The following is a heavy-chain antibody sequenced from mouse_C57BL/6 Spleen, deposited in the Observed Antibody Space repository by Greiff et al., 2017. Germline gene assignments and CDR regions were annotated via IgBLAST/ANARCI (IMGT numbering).Heavy chain of an antibody. V-gene: IGHV1-4*01. J-gene: IGHJ4*01. CDR1: GYTFTSYT. CDR2: INPSSGYT. CDR3: ASGGISYDYAMDY. D-gene: IGHD1-1*01. Sequence: QVQLQQSGAELARPGASVKMSCKASGYTFTSYTMHWVKQRPGQGLEWIGYINPSSGYTKYNQKFKDKATLTADKSSSTAYMQLGSLTSEDSAVDYCASGGISYDYAMDYWGQGTSVTVSS.